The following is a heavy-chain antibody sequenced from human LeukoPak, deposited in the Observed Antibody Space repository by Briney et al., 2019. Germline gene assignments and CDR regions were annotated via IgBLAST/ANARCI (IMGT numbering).Heavy chain of an antibody. Sequence: GGSLRLSCAASGFTFNNHAMSWVRQAPGRGLEWVSAISGSGGNTYYADSVEGRFTISRDNSKNTLYLQMNSLKTEDTAVYYCTTFYDSSGYYYHWYFDLWGRGTLVTVSS. J-gene: IGHJ2*01. CDR2: ISGSGGNT. CDR1: GFTFNNHA. CDR3: TTFYDSSGYYYHWYFDL. D-gene: IGHD3-22*01. V-gene: IGHV3-23*01.